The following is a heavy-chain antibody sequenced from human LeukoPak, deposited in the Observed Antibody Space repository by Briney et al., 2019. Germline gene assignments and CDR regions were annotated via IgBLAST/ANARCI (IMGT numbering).Heavy chain of an antibody. CDR2: IYPGDSDT. V-gene: IGHV5-51*01. CDR3: ARLPYYDFWSGSPGWFDP. CDR1: GYSFTSYW. D-gene: IGHD3-3*01. J-gene: IGHJ5*02. Sequence: GESLKISCKGSGYSFTSYWIGWVRQMPGKGLEWMGIIYPGDSDTRYSPSFQGQVTISADKSISTAYLQWSSLKASDTAMYYCARLPYYDFWSGSPGWFDPWGQGTLVTVSS.